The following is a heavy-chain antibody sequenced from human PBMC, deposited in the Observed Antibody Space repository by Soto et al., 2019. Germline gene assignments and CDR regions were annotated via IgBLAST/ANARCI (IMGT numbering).Heavy chain of an antibody. CDR3: ATRNGAGSHFDS. J-gene: IGHJ4*01. CDR2: ISYEGGHK. V-gene: IGHV3-30*03. Sequence: QVQLVESGGGVVQPGKSLRLSCAASGFTFSSYGMHWVRQAPGKGLEWVAVISYEGGHKYYADSVKGRFTVSRENSKHTLYEQRSSQRLEDTAVYYCATRNGAGSHFDSSGHGTLFTVSS. CDR1: GFTFSSYG. D-gene: IGHD2-8*01.